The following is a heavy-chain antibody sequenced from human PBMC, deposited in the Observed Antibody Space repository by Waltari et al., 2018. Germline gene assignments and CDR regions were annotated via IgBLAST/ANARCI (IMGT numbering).Heavy chain of an antibody. CDR1: GYTFTGYY. Sequence: QVQLVQSGAEVKKPGASVKVSCKASGYTFTGYYMHWVRQAPGQGLEWMGWINPNSGGTNYAQKFQGWVTMTRDTSISTAYMELSRLRSDDTAVYYCARGDIVATIGNDAFDIWGQGTMVTVSS. CDR2: INPNSGGT. CDR3: ARGDIVATIGNDAFDI. V-gene: IGHV1-2*04. D-gene: IGHD5-12*01. J-gene: IGHJ3*02.